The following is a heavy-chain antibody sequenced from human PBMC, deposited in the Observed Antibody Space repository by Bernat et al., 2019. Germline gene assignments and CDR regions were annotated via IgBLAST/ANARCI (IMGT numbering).Heavy chain of an antibody. CDR2: ICYSGST. D-gene: IGHD4-17*01. V-gene: IGHV4-39*01. CDR1: GGSISSSSYY. J-gene: IGHJ4*02. CDR3: ARNYGDYVDDY. Sequence: QLQLQESGPGLVKPSETLSLTCTVSGGSISSSSYYWGWIRQPPGKGLEWIGSICYSGSTYYNPSLKSRVTISVDTSKNQFSLKLGSVTAADTAVYYCARNYGDYVDDYWGQGTLVTVSS.